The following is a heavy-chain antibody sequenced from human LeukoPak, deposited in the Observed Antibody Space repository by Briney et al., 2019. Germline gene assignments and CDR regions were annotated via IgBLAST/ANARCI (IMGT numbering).Heavy chain of an antibody. CDR2: ISSSSSYI. D-gene: IGHD4-17*01. CDR1: GFTFSSYS. J-gene: IGHJ6*02. Sequence: GGSLRLSCAASGFTFSSYSMNWVRQAPGKGLEWVSSISSSSSYIYYADSVKGRFTISRDNAKNSLYLQMNSLRAEDTAVYYCARDHSYGDYEYCYYYYYYGMDVWGQGTTVTVSS. CDR3: ARDHSYGDYEYCYYYYYYGMDV. V-gene: IGHV3-21*01.